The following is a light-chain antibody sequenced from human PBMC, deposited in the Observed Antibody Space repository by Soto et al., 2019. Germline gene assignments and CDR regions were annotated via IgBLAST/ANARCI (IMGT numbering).Light chain of an antibody. J-gene: IGKJ1*01. CDR3: LQDTSCSGT. V-gene: IGKV1-5*03. Sequence: SPPASTLSYAIGARVPNTCLARQNISTWLTCYQQKPGKAPKLLLYKASSLESGVPSRFSGSGSGTEFTLTISSLQPDDFATYYCLQDTSCSGTFGRGTKVDI. CDR2: KAS. CDR1: QNISTW.